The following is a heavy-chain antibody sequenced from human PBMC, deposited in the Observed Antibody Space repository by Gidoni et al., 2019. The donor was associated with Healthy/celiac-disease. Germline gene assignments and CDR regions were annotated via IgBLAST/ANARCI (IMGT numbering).Heavy chain of an antibody. V-gene: IGHV3-21*01. J-gene: IGHJ4*02. CDR2: ISSSSSYI. CDR1: GFTFSSYS. Sequence: EVQLVESGGGLVKPGGSLRLSCAASGFTFSSYSMNWVRQAPGKGLEWVSSISSSSSYIYYADSVKGRFTISRDNAKNSLYLQMNSLRAEDTAVYYCASGSRGITIFGVVISPFNYWGQGTLVTVSS. CDR3: ASGSRGITIFGVVISPFNY. D-gene: IGHD3-3*01.